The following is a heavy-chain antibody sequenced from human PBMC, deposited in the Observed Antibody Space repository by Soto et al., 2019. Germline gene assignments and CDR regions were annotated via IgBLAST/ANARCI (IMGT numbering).Heavy chain of an antibody. V-gene: IGHV4-34*01. CDR3: ARVGTMVRGVMLGFYYYGMDV. CDR2: INHSGST. CDR1: GGSFSGYY. J-gene: IGHJ6*02. Sequence: QVQLQQWGAGLLKPSETLSLTCAVYGGSFSGYYWSWIRQPPGKGLEWIGEINHSGSTNYNPSLKSRVTISVDTSKNQFSVKLSSVTAADTAVYYCARVGTMVRGVMLGFYYYGMDVWGQGTTVTVSS. D-gene: IGHD3-10*01.